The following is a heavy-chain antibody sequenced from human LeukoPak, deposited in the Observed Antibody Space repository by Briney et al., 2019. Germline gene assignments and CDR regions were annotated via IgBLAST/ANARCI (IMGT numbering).Heavy chain of an antibody. Sequence: GGPLRLSCVASGFAVGSNYMSWVCQAPGKGLEWVSLIYSGGAIRYADSVKGRFTISRDSSKNTLFLQMNDLTVEDTARYYCARRPGNWGQGILVTVSS. D-gene: IGHD1-14*01. V-gene: IGHV3-53*01. CDR1: GFAVGSNY. J-gene: IGHJ4*02. CDR3: ARRPGN. CDR2: IYSGGAI.